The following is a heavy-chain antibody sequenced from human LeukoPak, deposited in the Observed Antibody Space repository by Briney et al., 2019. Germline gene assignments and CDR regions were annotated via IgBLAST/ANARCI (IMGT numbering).Heavy chain of an antibody. CDR3: AKEYCSGGSCPGAFDI. J-gene: IGHJ3*02. V-gene: IGHV3-23*01. D-gene: IGHD2-15*01. CDR1: XXXXXXXA. CDR2: XXGSGGST. Sequence: LRXSCAAXXXXXXXXAMSWXRXAPGXGLXXVXXXXGSGGSTYYADSVKGRFTISRDNSKNTLYLQMNSLRAEDTAVYYCAKEYCSGGSCPGAFDIWGQGTMVTVSS.